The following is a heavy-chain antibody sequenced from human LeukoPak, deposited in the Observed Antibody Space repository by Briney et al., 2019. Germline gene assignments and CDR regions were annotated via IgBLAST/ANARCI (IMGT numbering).Heavy chain of an antibody. Sequence: PGGSLRLSCAASGFAVSSNYMNWGRQAPGKGLEWISVIYPGGNTDYADSVKGRITISRDNSKNTLYLQMNSLRAEDTAVYYCARIGSGYYYSSPDGMDVWGQGTTVTVSS. D-gene: IGHD3-22*01. J-gene: IGHJ6*02. CDR3: ARIGSGYYYSSPDGMDV. CDR1: GFAVSSNY. CDR2: IYPGGNT. V-gene: IGHV3-53*01.